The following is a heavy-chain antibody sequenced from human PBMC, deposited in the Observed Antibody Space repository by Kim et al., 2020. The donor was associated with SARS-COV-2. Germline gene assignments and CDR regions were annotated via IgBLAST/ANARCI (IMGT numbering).Heavy chain of an antibody. Sequence: ASVKVSCKASGYTFTSYAMHWVRQAPGQRLEWMGWINAGNGNTKYSQKFQGRVTITRDTSASTAYMELSSLRSEDTAVYYCASYQKHYGSGSFYYYYYGMDVWGQGTTVTVSS. V-gene: IGHV1-3*01. CDR1: GYTFTSYA. D-gene: IGHD3-10*01. CDR3: ASYQKHYGSGSFYYYYYGMDV. CDR2: INAGNGNT. J-gene: IGHJ6*02.